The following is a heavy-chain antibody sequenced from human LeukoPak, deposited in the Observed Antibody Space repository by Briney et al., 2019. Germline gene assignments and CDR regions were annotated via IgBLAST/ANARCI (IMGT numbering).Heavy chain of an antibody. J-gene: IGHJ6*03. CDR2: INWNGGST. V-gene: IGHV3-20*01. CDR1: GFTFDDYG. Sequence: GGSLRLSCAASGFTFDDYGMSWVRQAPGKGLEWVSGINWNGGSTGYADSVKGRFTISRDNAKNSLYLQMNSLRAEDTALYHCARIPTTVPLGPPYMDVLGKGTTVTVSS. D-gene: IGHD4-17*01. CDR3: ARIPTTVPLGPPYMDV.